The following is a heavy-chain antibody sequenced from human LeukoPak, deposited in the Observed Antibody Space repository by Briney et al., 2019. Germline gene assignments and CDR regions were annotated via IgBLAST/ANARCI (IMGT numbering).Heavy chain of an antibody. CDR3: AKAGSSGWSSSGGDY. Sequence: PGGSLRLSCAASGFTFSNFAMGWVRQAPGKGLEWVSTISGSGGSTFYADSVKGRFPISRDNSNNTLFLQMNSLRAEDTAIYFCAKAGSSGWSSSGGDYWGQGSLVTVSS. V-gene: IGHV3-23*01. J-gene: IGHJ4*02. CDR2: ISGSGGST. CDR1: GFTFSNFA. D-gene: IGHD6-19*01.